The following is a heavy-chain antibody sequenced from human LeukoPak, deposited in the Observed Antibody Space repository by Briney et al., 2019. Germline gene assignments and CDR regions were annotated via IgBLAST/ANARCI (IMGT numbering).Heavy chain of an antibody. CDR3: ARGRYLTTLGGAAAGFLDS. V-gene: IGHV4-4*07. J-gene: IGHJ4*02. Sequence: PSETLSLTCTFSGGSISSYFWSWIRQSAGKGLEWIGRIHTSGSTNYNPSLKRRVTISVDTSQKQFSLRLTSVTAADTAVYYCARGRYLTTLGGAAAGFLDSWGQGTLVTVSS. D-gene: IGHD6-13*01. CDR1: GGSISSYF. CDR2: IHTSGST.